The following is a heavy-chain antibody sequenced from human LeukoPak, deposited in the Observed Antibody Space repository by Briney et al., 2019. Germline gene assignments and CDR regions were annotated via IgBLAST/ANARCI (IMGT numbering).Heavy chain of an antibody. J-gene: IGHJ4*02. CDR2: IWYDGSNK. D-gene: IGHD3-22*01. Sequence: GRSLRLSCAASGFTFSSYGMHWVRQAPGKGLEWVAVIWYDGSNKYYADSVKGRFTISRDNSKNTLYLQMNSLRAEDTAVYYCARASYYYDSSGYGGMGDYWSQGTLVTVSS. CDR1: GFTFSSYG. CDR3: ARASYYYDSSGYGGMGDY. V-gene: IGHV3-33*08.